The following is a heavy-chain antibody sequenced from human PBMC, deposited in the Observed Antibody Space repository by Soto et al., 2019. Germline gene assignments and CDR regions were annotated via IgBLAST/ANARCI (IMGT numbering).Heavy chain of an antibody. CDR3: ARDESAVTTSGMDV. CDR2: IWYDGSNK. Sequence: ESGGGVVQPGRSLRLSCAASGFTFSSYGMHWVRQAPGKGLEWVAVIWYDGSNKYYADSVKGRFTISRDNSQNTLYLQMNSLRAEDTAVYYCARDESAVTTSGMDVWGQGTTVTVSS. CDR1: GFTFSSYG. J-gene: IGHJ6*02. D-gene: IGHD4-17*01. V-gene: IGHV3-33*01.